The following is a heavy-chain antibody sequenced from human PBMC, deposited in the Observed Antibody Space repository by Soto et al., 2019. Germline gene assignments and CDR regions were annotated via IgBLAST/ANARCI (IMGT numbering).Heavy chain of an antibody. Sequence: PGGSLRLSCAASGFTVSNNYMNWVRQAPGKGLEWVSVIYSDDTTYYADSVKGRFTISRDNSKNTLYLQMNSLRADDTAMYYCARAPTRRNAFDIWGQGTMVTVSS. CDR3: ARAPTRRNAFDI. CDR2: IYSDDTT. CDR1: GFTVSNNY. J-gene: IGHJ3*02. V-gene: IGHV3-53*01.